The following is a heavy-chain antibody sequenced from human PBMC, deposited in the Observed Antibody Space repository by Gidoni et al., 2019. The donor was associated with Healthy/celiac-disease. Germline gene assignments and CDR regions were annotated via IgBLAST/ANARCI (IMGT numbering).Heavy chain of an antibody. Sequence: QVQLVQSGAEVKKPGSSVKVSCKASGGTFSSYAISWLRQAPGQGLEWMGGIIPIFGTANYAQKFQGRVTITADESTSTAYMELSSLRSEDTAVYYCARRSIVVVPAAKKYYYYGMDVWGQGTTVTVSS. D-gene: IGHD2-2*01. CDR1: GGTFSSYA. J-gene: IGHJ6*02. CDR3: ARRSIVVVPAAKKYYYYGMDV. V-gene: IGHV1-69*01. CDR2: IIPIFGTA.